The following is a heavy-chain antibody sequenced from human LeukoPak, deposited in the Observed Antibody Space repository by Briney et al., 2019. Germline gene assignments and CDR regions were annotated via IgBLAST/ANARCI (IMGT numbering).Heavy chain of an antibody. J-gene: IGHJ6*03. CDR1: GGSISNYY. Sequence: SETLSLTCTVSGGSISNYYWSWIRQPPGKGLEFIGYIYYTGRTDYNPSLKSRVTMSVDTSKNHFSLELSSATAADTAVYFCARGRVSSSTWYSTYYYYFYMDVWGKGTTVTVSS. D-gene: IGHD6-13*01. CDR3: ARGRVSSSTWYSTYYYYFYMDV. V-gene: IGHV4-59*01. CDR2: IYYTGRT.